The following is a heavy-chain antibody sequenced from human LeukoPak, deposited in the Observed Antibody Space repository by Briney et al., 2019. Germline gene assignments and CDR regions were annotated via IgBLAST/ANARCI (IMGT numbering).Heavy chain of an antibody. Sequence: SETLSLTCTVSGGSIRGYYWSWIRQSPGKGLEWIAYIYYSGSTNYNPSLKSRVTISVDTSKNQFSLKLSSVTAADTVVYYCARGSRSYGSGSYSPVDYWGQGTLVTVSS. J-gene: IGHJ4*02. CDR1: GGSIRGYY. V-gene: IGHV4-59*12. D-gene: IGHD3-10*01. CDR2: IYYSGST. CDR3: ARGSRSYGSGSYSPVDY.